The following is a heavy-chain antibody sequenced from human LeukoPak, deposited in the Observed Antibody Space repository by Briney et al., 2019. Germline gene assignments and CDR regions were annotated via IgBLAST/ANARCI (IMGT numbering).Heavy chain of an antibody. J-gene: IGHJ5*02. CDR3: ARGYFDWLLLCFLWFDP. D-gene: IGHD3-9*01. V-gene: IGHV3-21*01. CDR2: ISSSSSYI. Sequence: PGGSLRLSCGASVFTFSSYSMNRVRQTPGKGVEWVSSISSSSSYIYYADSLKGRFTISRVNAKNSLYLHMNSLRDDDTAVYYCARGYFDWLLLCFLWFDPWGQGTLVTVSS. CDR1: VFTFSSYS.